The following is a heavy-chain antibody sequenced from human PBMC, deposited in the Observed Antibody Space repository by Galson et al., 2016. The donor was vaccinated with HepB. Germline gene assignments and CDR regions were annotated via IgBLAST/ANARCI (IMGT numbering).Heavy chain of an antibody. D-gene: IGHD5-12*01. Sequence: SLRLSCAASGFTSDDYATHWVRQAPGKGLEWASGISWNSGTIGYADSVKGRFTISRDNAKNSLYLQMNSLRAEDTALYYCAKDIRLGSGYGDYFDYWGQGTLVTVSS. J-gene: IGHJ4*02. CDR2: ISWNSGTI. V-gene: IGHV3-9*02. CDR3: AKDIRLGSGYGDYFDY. CDR1: GFTSDDYA.